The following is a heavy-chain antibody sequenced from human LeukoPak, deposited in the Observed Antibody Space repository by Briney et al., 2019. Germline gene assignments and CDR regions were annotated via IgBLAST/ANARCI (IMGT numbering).Heavy chain of an antibody. CDR1: GGSFSGYY. Sequence: SETLSLTYAVYGGSFSGYYWSWIRQPPGKGLEWIGEINHSGSTNYNPSLKSRVTISVDTSKNQFSLKLSSVTAADTAVYYCASCYYGSGSYYTWFDPWGQGTLVTVSS. D-gene: IGHD3-10*01. V-gene: IGHV4-34*01. J-gene: IGHJ5*02. CDR2: INHSGST. CDR3: ASCYYGSGSYYTWFDP.